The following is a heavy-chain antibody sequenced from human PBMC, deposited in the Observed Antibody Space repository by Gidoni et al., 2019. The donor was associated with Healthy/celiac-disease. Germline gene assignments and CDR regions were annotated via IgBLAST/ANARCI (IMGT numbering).Heavy chain of an antibody. Sequence: QVQLVESGGGVVQPGRSLRLSCAASGFTFRSYAMPWVRQAPGKGLVWVAVISYDGSNKYYADSVKGRFTISRDNSKNTLYLQMNSLRAEDTAVYYCARGPLVGAPTGYFDYWGQGTLVTVSS. V-gene: IGHV3-30-3*01. CDR3: ARGPLVGAPTGYFDY. CDR2: ISYDGSNK. J-gene: IGHJ4*02. CDR1: GFTFRSYA. D-gene: IGHD1-26*01.